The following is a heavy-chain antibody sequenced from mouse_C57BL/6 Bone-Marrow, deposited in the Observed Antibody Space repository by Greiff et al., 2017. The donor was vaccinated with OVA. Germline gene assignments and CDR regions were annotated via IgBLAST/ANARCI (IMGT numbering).Heavy chain of an antibody. J-gene: IGHJ3*01. CDR2: IYPRSGNT. D-gene: IGHD4-1*01. V-gene: IGHV1-81*01. CDR1: GYTFTSYG. CDR3: ARRTGSWFAY. Sequence: QVQLKQSGAELARPGASVKLSCKASGYTFTSYGISWVKQRTGQGLEWIGEIYPRSGNTYYNEKFKGKATLTADKSSSTAYMELRSLTSEDYAVYFWARRTGSWFAYWGQGTLVTVSA.